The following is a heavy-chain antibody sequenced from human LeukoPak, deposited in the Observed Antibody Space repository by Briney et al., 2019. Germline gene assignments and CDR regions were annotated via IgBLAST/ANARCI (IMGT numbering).Heavy chain of an antibody. CDR3: ARGMTVAGRSAFDI. Sequence: PGGSLRLSCAASGFTFSSHWMHWVRQAPGKGLVGVSPINSDGSITSYADPVKGRFTISRDNAKNTLFLQMNSLRAEDTAVYYCARGMTVAGRSAFDIWGQGTMVTVSS. J-gene: IGHJ3*02. V-gene: IGHV3-74*01. CDR1: GFTFSSHW. CDR2: INSDGSIT. D-gene: IGHD6-19*01.